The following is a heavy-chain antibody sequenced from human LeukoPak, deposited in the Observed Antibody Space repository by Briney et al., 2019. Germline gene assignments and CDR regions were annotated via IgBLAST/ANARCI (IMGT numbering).Heavy chain of an antibody. J-gene: IGHJ4*02. D-gene: IGHD3-10*01. CDR2: TASDLNVK. CDR1: GFTFRNYV. Sequence: GSLRLSCAASGFTFRNYVIHWVRQAPGKGLGWVAVTASDLNVKLYADSVKGRFTISRDNSRSTLYLQMNSLRPEDTAIYYCAREGYYGSGSPPSLYFDYWGQGTLVTVSS. V-gene: IGHV3-30-3*01. CDR3: AREGYYGSGSPPSLYFDY.